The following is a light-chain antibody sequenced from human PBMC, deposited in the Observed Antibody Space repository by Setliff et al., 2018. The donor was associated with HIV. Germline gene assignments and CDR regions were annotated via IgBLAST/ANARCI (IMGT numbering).Light chain of an antibody. Sequence: ALAQPRSVSGSPGQSVTISCTGTSSDVGGYNYVSWYQQHTGKAPKLMIYDVSKRPSGVPDRFSGSKSGNTAPLTISGLQAEDEADYSCCSYAGSYTRYVFGTGTKVTV. V-gene: IGLV2-11*01. CDR2: DVS. CDR1: SSDVGGYNY. CDR3: CSYAGSYTRYV. J-gene: IGLJ1*01.